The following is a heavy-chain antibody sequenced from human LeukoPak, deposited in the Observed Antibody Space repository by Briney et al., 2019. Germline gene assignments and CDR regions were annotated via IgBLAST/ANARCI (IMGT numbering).Heavy chain of an antibody. V-gene: IGHV3-23*01. CDR1: GFIFGHYV. CDR2: IHNGGGET. CDR3: AKEFMTAFDI. J-gene: IGHJ3*02. Sequence: GGSLRLSCAASGFIFGHYVMSWVRQAPGKGLEWVSSIHNGGGETYYADSVKGRFTISRDNSKNTLYLQMTSLRAEDTAVYYCAKEFMTAFDIWGQGTMVTVSS.